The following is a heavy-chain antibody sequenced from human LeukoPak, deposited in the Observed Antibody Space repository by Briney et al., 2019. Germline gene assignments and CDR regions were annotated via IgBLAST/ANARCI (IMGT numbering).Heavy chain of an antibody. Sequence: KSGGSLRLSCVVSGSTLSSYYMNWVRQAPGKGLEWVSSISSSRSYIYYADSVKGRFTISRDNAKNSLYLQMNSLRAEDTAVYYCARAPTSEQQLQFDYWGQGTLVTVSS. V-gene: IGHV3-21*01. D-gene: IGHD6-13*01. CDR3: ARAPTSEQQLQFDY. CDR2: ISSSRSYI. J-gene: IGHJ4*02. CDR1: GSTLSSYY.